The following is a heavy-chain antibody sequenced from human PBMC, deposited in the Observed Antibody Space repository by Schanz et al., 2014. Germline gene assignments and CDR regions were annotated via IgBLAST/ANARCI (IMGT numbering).Heavy chain of an antibody. CDR3: ARGYGDSPTDF. CDR1: GYTLSAYS. D-gene: IGHD4-17*01. Sequence: QVQLVQSGAEVKKPGASVKVSCKASGYTLSAYSLHWVRQAPGQGLEWMGRIISILGIPNYAQKFQGRLTITADRSTSTAYMELSSLRSEDTAVYYCARGYGDSPTDFWGQGTLVTVSS. J-gene: IGHJ4*02. CDR2: IISILGIP. V-gene: IGHV1-69*04.